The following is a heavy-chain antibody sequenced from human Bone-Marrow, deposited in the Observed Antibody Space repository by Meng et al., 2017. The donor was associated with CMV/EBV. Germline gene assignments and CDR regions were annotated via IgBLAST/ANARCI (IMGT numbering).Heavy chain of an antibody. J-gene: IGHJ4*02. D-gene: IGHD6-13*01. CDR1: GFTFSSYA. Sequence: GGSLRLSCAASGFTFSSYAMHWVRQAPGKGLEWVAVISYDGSNKYYADSVKGRFTISRDNSKNTLYLQMNSLRAEDTALYYCARVGVGVYSSSWFFDYWGQGTLVTGSS. CDR3: ARVGVGVYSSSWFFDY. V-gene: IGHV3-30-3*01. CDR2: ISYDGSNK.